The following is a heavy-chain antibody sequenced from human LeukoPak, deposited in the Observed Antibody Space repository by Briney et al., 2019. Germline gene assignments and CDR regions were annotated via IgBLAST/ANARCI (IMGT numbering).Heavy chain of an antibody. CDR1: GFTFSSYW. V-gene: IGHV3-74*03. D-gene: IGHD1-26*01. Sequence: GGSLRLSCAASGFTFSSYWMHWVRQAPGKGLVWVSRINSDESITTYADSVKGRFTISRDNAKNTLYLQMNSLRAEDTAVYYCARARLIVGATAYNWFDPWGQGTLVTVSS. CDR2: INSDESIT. CDR3: ARARLIVGATAYNWFDP. J-gene: IGHJ5*02.